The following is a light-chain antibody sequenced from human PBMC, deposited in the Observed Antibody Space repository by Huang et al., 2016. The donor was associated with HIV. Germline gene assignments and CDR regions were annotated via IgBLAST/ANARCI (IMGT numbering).Light chain of an antibody. CDR2: DVS. Sequence: IVMTQTPLSLSVTPGQPATISCKSNQSLLHSDGKTVLYFYLQRPGPSPHLLIYDVSRRFFGVPDRFRGSGSGTDFTLKISRVEAGDVGIYYCMQSTHLRTFGQGTKLEIK. CDR3: MQSTHLRT. V-gene: IGKV2-29*02. J-gene: IGKJ2*02. CDR1: QSLLHSDGKTV.